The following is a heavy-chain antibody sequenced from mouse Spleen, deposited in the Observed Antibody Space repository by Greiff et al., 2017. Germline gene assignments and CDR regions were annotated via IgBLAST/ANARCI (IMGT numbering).Heavy chain of an antibody. D-gene: IGHD1-1*01. V-gene: IGHV5-9-3*01. Sequence: EVQLMESGGGLVKPGGSLKLSCAASGFTFSSYAMSWVRQTPEKRLEWVATISSGGSYNYYPDSVMGRFTIYRDNAKNTLYRQMSSLSSEDTAMYYCARHDYGSRRWYFDVWGAGTTVTVSS. J-gene: IGHJ1*01. CDR3: ARHDYGSRRWYFDV. CDR2: ISSGGSYN. CDR1: GFTFSSYA.